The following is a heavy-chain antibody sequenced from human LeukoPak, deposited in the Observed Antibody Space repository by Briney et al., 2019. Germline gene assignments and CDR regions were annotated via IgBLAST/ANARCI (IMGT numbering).Heavy chain of an antibody. CDR2: IYSGGST. CDR3: ARAPTYYDILPGYLPSYGMDV. V-gene: IGHV3-66*01. CDR1: GFTFSSYG. D-gene: IGHD3-9*01. J-gene: IGHJ6*02. Sequence: GRSLRLSCAAAGFTFSSYGMHWVRQAPGKGLEWVSVIYSGGSTYYADSVKGRFTISRDNSKKTLYLQMNSLRAEDTAVYYCARAPTYYDILPGYLPSYGMDVWGQGTTVTVSS.